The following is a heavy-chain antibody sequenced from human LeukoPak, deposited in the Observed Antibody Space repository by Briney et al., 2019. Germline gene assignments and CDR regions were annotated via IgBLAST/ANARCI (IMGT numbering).Heavy chain of an antibody. CDR3: ATGSGYFYGH. Sequence: GGSLRLSCAASGFTFSSYGMHWVRQAPGKGLEWVAVAYGYGGNQYYADSVKGRFTISRDNSKNTLYVQMNSLRAEDTAVYFCATGSGYFYGHWGQGIMVTVSS. D-gene: IGHD3-22*01. CDR1: GFTFSSYG. J-gene: IGHJ4*02. CDR2: AYGYGGNQ. V-gene: IGHV3-33*01.